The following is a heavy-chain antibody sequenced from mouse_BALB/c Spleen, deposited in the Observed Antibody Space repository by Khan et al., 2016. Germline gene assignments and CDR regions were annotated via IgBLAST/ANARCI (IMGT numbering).Heavy chain of an antibody. Sequence: VQLQQSGAELVKPGASVKLSCTASGFNIKDTYMHWVKQRPEQGLEWIGRIDPANGNTKSDPKFQGTATITAVTSSNTAILQLSSLKSEDTAVYYCALGTSMVTPFADWGQGTLVPASA. V-gene: IGHV14-3*02. D-gene: IGHD2-10*02. J-gene: IGHJ3*01. CDR2: IDPANGNT. CDR3: ALGTSMVTPFAD. CDR1: GFNIKDTY.